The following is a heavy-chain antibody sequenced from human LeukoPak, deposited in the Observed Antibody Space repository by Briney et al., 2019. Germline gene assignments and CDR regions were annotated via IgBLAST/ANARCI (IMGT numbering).Heavy chain of an antibody. CDR1: GGTFSSYA. V-gene: IGHV1-69*13. CDR3: ARESRGYCSSTSCYEEDPPFDY. J-gene: IGHJ4*02. CDR2: IIPIFGTE. Sequence: SVKVSCKASGGTFSSYAISWVRQAPGQGLEWMGGIIPIFGTENYAQKFQGRVTITADESTSTAYMELSSLRSEDTAVYYCARESRGYCSSTSCYEEDPPFDYWGQGTLVTVSS. D-gene: IGHD2-2*01.